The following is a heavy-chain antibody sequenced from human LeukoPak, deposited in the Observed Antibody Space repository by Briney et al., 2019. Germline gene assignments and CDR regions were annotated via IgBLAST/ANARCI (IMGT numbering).Heavy chain of an antibody. J-gene: IGHJ4*02. CDR1: GGSISSYY. D-gene: IGHD1-26*01. CDR3: ARESGRGSYWGY. V-gene: IGHV4-59*12. CDR2: IYYSGST. Sequence: SETLSLTCTVSGGSISSYYWSWIRQPPGKGLEWIGYIYYSGSTYYNPSLKSRVTISVDTSKNQFSLKLSSVTAADTAVYYCARESGRGSYWGYWGQGTLVTVSS.